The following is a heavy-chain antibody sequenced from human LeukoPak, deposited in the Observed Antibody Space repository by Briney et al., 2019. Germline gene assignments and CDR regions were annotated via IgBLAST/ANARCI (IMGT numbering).Heavy chain of an antibody. J-gene: IGHJ5*02. Sequence: LGGSLRLSSGASGVTASSNYMSWVGRAAAKGLEWVALIYSAGGTYYANSVKGRFTISRDNSKNTLHLQMTSLRAEDTAVYYCVRNSGELGAWGQGTLVTASS. V-gene: IGHV3-53*01. D-gene: IGHD2-21*01. CDR1: GVTASSNY. CDR3: VRNSGELGA. CDR2: IYSAGGT.